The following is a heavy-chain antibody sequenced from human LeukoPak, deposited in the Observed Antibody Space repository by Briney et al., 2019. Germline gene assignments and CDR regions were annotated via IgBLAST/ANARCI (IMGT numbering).Heavy chain of an antibody. CDR2: ISSSGSTI. J-gene: IGHJ6*03. V-gene: IGHV3-11*04. CDR1: GFTFSDYY. D-gene: IGHD3-3*01. Sequence: PGGSLRLSCAASGFTFSDYYMSWIRQAPGKGLEWVSYISSSGSTIYYADSVKGRLTISRDNAKNSLYLQMNSLRAEDTAVYYCARDGYYDFWSGYYSHYYYYMDVWGKGTTVTVSS. CDR3: ARDGYYDFWSGYYSHYYYYMDV.